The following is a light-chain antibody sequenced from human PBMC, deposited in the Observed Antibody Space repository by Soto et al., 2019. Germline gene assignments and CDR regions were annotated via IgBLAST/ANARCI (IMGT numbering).Light chain of an antibody. CDR2: DAS. V-gene: IGKV1-5*01. Sequence: DIQMTQSRSTLYASVGDRVTLTCRASQSISSWLAWYQQKPGKAPKLLIYDASTLESGVPSRFSGSGSGTELTLTISSLQPDDFAAYYSQQYNSYPYTFGQGTKLEIK. J-gene: IGKJ2*01. CDR1: QSISSW. CDR3: QQYNSYPYT.